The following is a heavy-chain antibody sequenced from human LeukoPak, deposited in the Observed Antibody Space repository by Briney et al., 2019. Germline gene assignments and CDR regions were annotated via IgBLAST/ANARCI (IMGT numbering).Heavy chain of an antibody. CDR2: TSYDGSNK. CDR1: GFTFSSYG. V-gene: IGHV3-30*18. D-gene: IGHD3-22*01. Sequence: PGGSLRLSCAASGFTFSSYGMHWVRQAPGKGLEWVAVTSYDGSNKYYRDSVKGRFTISRDNSKNTLYLQMNGLRAEDTAVYYCAKGGESSGYYGGPDYWGQGTLVTVSS. J-gene: IGHJ4*02. CDR3: AKGGESSGYYGGPDY.